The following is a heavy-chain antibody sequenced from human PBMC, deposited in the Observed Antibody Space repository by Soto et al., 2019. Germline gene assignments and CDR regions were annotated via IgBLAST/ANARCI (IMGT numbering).Heavy chain of an antibody. D-gene: IGHD1-26*01. J-gene: IGHJ4*02. CDR2: IYYSGTT. V-gene: IGHV4-28*01. Sequence: SETLSLTCAVSGYSISSSNWWGWIRQPPGKGLEWIGYIYYSGTTYYNPSLKSRVTMSVDTSKNQFSLKLTSVTAVDTAVYYCAKREPHGAIYNWGQETLVTVSS. CDR1: GYSISSSNW. CDR3: AKREPHGAIYN.